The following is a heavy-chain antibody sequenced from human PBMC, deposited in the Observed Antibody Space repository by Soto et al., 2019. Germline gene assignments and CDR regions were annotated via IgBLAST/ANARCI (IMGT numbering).Heavy chain of an antibody. CDR3: ARDQVRFLEWFQYGLDY. J-gene: IGHJ4*02. Sequence: QVQLVQSGAEVKKPGASVKVSCKASGYTFTSYGISWVRQAPGQGLEWMGWISAYNGNTNYAQKVQARVPMTTDTSTSTAYMELRSLRSDDTAVYYCARDQVRFLEWFQYGLDYWGQGTLVTVSS. CDR1: GYTFTSYG. V-gene: IGHV1-18*01. CDR2: ISAYNGNT. D-gene: IGHD3-3*01.